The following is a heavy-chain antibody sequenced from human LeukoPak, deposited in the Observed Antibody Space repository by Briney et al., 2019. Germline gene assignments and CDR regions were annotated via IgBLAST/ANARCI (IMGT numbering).Heavy chain of an antibody. D-gene: IGHD2-2*02. J-gene: IGHJ4*02. CDR2: ISGSGGST. Sequence: GGSLRLSCAASGFTFSSYAMSWVRQAPGKGLEWVSAISGSGGSTYYADSVKGRFTISRDNSKNTLYLQMNSLRAEDTAVYYCAKVLLGYCSSTSCYIFDYWGQGTLVTVSS. V-gene: IGHV3-23*01. CDR3: AKVLLGYCSSTSCYIFDY. CDR1: GFTFSSYA.